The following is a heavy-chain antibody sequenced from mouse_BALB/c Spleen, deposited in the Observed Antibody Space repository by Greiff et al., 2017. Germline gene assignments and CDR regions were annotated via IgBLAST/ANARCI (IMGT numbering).Heavy chain of an antibody. CDR1: GYTFTSYW. V-gene: IGHV1-87*01. CDR2: IYPGDGDT. J-gene: IGHJ3*01. CDR3: ARGEYDGAWFAY. Sequence: VQLQQSGAELARPGASVKLSCKASGYTFTSYWMQWVKQRPGQGLEWIGAIYPGDGDTRYTQKFKGKATLTADKSSSTAYMQLSSLASEDSAVYYCARGEYDGAWFAYWGQGTLVTVSA. D-gene: IGHD2-14*01.